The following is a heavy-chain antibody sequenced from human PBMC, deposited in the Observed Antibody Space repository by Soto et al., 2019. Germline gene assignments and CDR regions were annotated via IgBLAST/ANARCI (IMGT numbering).Heavy chain of an antibody. V-gene: IGHV3-30-3*01. CDR2: ISYDGTNK. CDR1: VFIFITYA. J-gene: IGHJ6*02. CDR3: ARPGSGYDVLSGQYFYYYHTMDV. D-gene: IGHD3-3*01. Sequence: PWGSLRLSCSASVFIFITYAMHWFRQAPGKGLGWVAVISYDGTNKYYADSVKGRFTISRDNSRNTIYLQMNSLTTDDTAVYYCARPGSGYDVLSGQYFYYYHTMDVWGQGTTVTVSS.